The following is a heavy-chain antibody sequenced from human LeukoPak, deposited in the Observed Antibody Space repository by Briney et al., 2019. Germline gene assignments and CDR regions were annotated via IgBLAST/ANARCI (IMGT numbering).Heavy chain of an antibody. CDR2: INPNSGGT. Sequence: ASVNVSCKASGYTFTGYYMHWVRQAPGQGLEWMGWINPNSGGTNYAQKFQGRVTMTRDTYISTAYMELSRLRSDDTAVYYCAIGGYGDYFILSYWGQGTLVTVSS. CDR1: GYTFTGYY. V-gene: IGHV1-2*02. CDR3: AIGGYGDYFILSY. J-gene: IGHJ4*02. D-gene: IGHD4-17*01.